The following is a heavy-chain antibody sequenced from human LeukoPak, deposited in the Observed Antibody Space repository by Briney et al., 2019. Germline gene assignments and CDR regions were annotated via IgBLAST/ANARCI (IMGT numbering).Heavy chain of an antibody. CDR1: GYTFTSYA. D-gene: IGHD4-17*01. CDR2: INTNTGNP. V-gene: IGHV7-4-1*02. CDR3: ARELLPVTTRGWFDP. J-gene: IGHJ5*02. Sequence: ASVKVSCKASGYTFTSYAMNWVRQAPGQGLEWMGWINTNTGNPTYAQGFTGRFVFSLDTSVSTAYLQISSLKAEDTAVYYCARELLPVTTRGWFDPWGQGTLVTVSS.